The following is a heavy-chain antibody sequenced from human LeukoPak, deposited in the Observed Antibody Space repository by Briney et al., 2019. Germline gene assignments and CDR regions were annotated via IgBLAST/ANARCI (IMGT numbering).Heavy chain of an antibody. Sequence: GASVKVSCKASGGTFSSYTISWVRQAPGQGLEWMGGIIPIFGTANYAQKFQGRVTITADESTSTAYMELSSLRSEDTAVYYCARTYDILTGYTPDTYYYYYYMDVWGKGTTVTVSS. J-gene: IGHJ6*03. D-gene: IGHD3-9*01. V-gene: IGHV1-69*13. CDR2: IIPIFGTA. CDR1: GGTFSSYT. CDR3: ARTYDILTGYTPDTYYYYYYMDV.